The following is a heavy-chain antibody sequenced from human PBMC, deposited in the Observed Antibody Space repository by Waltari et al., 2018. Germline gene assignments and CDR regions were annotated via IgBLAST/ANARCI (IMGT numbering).Heavy chain of an antibody. CDR2: FDPEDGET. D-gene: IGHD3-22*01. V-gene: IGHV1-24*01. CDR1: GYTLTELS. Sequence: QVQLVQSGAEVKKPGASVKVSCKVSGYTLTELSMHWVRPAPGNGLEWMGGFDPEDGETIYAQKFQGRVTMTEDTSTDTAYMELSSLRSEDTAVYYCATEFQSNYYYDSSGYQGFDYWGQGTLVTVSS. J-gene: IGHJ4*02. CDR3: ATEFQSNYYYDSSGYQGFDY.